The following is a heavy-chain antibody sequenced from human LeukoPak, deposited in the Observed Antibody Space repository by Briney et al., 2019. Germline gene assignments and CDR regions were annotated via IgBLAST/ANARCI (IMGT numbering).Heavy chain of an antibody. CDR3: ARLFGSGWSGYYPDY. CDR1: GFTFSSYD. CDR2: IGTAGDT. V-gene: IGHV3-13*01. J-gene: IGHJ4*02. D-gene: IGHD3-3*01. Sequence: GGSLRLSCAASGFTFSSYDMHWVRQATGKGLEWVSAIGTAGDTYYPGSVKGRFTISRDNSKNTLYLQMNSLRAEDTAVYYCARLFGSGWSGYYPDYWGQGTLVTVSS.